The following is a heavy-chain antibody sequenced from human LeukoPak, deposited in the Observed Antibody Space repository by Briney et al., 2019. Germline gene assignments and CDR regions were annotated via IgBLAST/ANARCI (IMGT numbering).Heavy chain of an antibody. Sequence: GGSLRLSCAGSGFTFSSYWMSWVRQAPGKGLEWVSVIYSGGSTYYADSVKGRFTISRDNAKNSLYLQMNSLRAEDTAVYYCARDLPLPYYFDSWGQGTLVTVSS. V-gene: IGHV3-66*01. CDR2: IYSGGST. CDR3: ARDLPLPYYFDS. CDR1: GFTFSSYW. J-gene: IGHJ4*02.